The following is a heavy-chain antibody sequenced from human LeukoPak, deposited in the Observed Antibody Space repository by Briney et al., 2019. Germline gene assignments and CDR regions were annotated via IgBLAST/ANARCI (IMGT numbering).Heavy chain of an antibody. CDR1: GFTFSSYS. D-gene: IGHD7-27*01. V-gene: IGHV3-21*01. J-gene: IGHJ6*03. CDR2: ISSSSSYI. Sequence: GGSLRLSCAASGFTFSSYSLNWVRQAPGKGLEWVSSISSSSSYIYYADSVKGRFTISRDNAKNSLYLQMNSLRAEDTAVYYCARHWGYYYMDVWGKGTPVTVSS. CDR3: ARHWGYYYMDV.